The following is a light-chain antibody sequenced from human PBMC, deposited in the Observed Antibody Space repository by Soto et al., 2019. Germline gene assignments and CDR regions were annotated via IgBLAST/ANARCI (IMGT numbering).Light chain of an antibody. CDR1: QSISSW. Sequence: DIQMTQSPSTLSSSVGDRVTITCRASQSISSWLAWYQQKPGKAPKLLIYDASSLESGVPSRFRGSGSGTDFTLTISSLKPDDFATYYCQQYNSYSLTFGQGTKVDIK. V-gene: IGKV1-5*01. CDR3: QQYNSYSLT. J-gene: IGKJ1*01. CDR2: DAS.